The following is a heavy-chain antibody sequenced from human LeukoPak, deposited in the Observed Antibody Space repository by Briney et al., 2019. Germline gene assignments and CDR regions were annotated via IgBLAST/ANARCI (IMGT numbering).Heavy chain of an antibody. Sequence: TGGSLRLSCTASGFSFSNYNMNWVRQAPGKGLEWISYISFSSSAKQYADSVKGRFTVSRDNAKNSLYLQMNSLRADDTAIYYCTRYHVDGGGGYSRRGDYWGQGTLVTVSS. CDR3: TRYHVDGGGGYSRRGDY. CDR2: ISFSSSAK. V-gene: IGHV3-48*01. D-gene: IGHD2-21*01. CDR1: GFSFSNYN. J-gene: IGHJ4*02.